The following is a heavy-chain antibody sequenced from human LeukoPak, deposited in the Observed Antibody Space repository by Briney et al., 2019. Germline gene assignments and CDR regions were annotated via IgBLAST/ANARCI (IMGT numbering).Heavy chain of an antibody. CDR2: IERKTNNYAT. CDR1: GFTFSGSA. D-gene: IGHD6-19*01. CDR3: ISLGDIAVAAT. Sequence: GGSLILSCAASGFTFSGSAMHWVRQASGKGVEGVGRIERKTNNYATAYAASVKGRFTISRDDSENTAYLQMNSLKTEDTAVYYCISLGDIAVAATRGQGTLVTVSS. V-gene: IGHV3-73*01. J-gene: IGHJ4*02.